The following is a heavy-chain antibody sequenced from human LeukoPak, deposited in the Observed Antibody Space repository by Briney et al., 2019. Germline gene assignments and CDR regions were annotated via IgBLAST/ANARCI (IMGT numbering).Heavy chain of an antibody. Sequence: GGSLRLSCAASGFTFSSYAMSWVRQAPGKGLEWVSAISGSGGSTYYADSVKGRFTISRDNSKNMLYLQMNSLRAEDTAVYYCAKVGLPYYYDSSGYYDYWGQGTLVTVS. V-gene: IGHV3-23*01. CDR2: ISGSGGST. D-gene: IGHD3-22*01. CDR3: AKVGLPYYYDSSGYYDY. CDR1: GFTFSSYA. J-gene: IGHJ4*02.